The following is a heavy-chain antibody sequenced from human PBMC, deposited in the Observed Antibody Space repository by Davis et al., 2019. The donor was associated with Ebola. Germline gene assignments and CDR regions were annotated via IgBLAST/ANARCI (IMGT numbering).Heavy chain of an antibody. CDR2: IYYSGST. CDR1: GGSISSYY. D-gene: IGHD3-9*01. Sequence: MPGGSLRLSCTVSGGSISSYYWSWIRQPPGKGLEWIGYIYYSGSTNYNPSLKSRVTISVDTSKNQFSLKLSSVTAADTAVYYCARGNYDILTGYPFDYWGQGTLVTVSS. J-gene: IGHJ4*02. V-gene: IGHV4-59*01. CDR3: ARGNYDILTGYPFDY.